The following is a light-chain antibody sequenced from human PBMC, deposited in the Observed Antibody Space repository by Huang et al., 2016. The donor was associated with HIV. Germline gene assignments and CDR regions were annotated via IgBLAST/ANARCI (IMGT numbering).Light chain of an antibody. CDR1: QDINNY. CDR3: QHYNGYPLT. CDR2: DAS. J-gene: IGKJ5*01. Sequence: DIQMTQSPSSLSASVGDRVTITCQASQDINNYLNWYQQRPGRTPNLTIYDASILDTGGQSRFRGSGSGTDFTFTNSSLQPEDVATYYCQHYNGYPLTFGQGTR. V-gene: IGKV1-33*01.